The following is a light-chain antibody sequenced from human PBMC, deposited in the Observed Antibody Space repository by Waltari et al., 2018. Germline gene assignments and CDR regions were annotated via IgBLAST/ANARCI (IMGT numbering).Light chain of an antibody. V-gene: IGLV2-8*01. J-gene: IGLJ1*01. CDR1: SSDIGAYTS. CDR2: EVS. Sequence: QSALTQPPSASGSPAQSVSISCTGTSSDIGAYTSVSWYQKRPGKAPKLMISEVSKPPSGVPDRFSGSKSGNTASLTVSGLQAEDEADYYCASYAGNNNFVFGSGTKVTVL. CDR3: ASYAGNNNFV.